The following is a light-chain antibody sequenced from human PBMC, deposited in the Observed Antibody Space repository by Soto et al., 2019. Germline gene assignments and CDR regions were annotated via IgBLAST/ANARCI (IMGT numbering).Light chain of an antibody. V-gene: IGLV2-14*01. J-gene: IGLJ2*01. CDR1: SSDVGGYNY. CDR3: SSYGGSNNLV. CDR2: EVS. Sequence: QSALTQPASVSGSPGQSITISCTGTSSDVGGYNYVSWYQQQPGKAPKLMIYEVSNRPSGVSNRFSASKSGNTASLTISGLQAEDEADYYCSSYGGSNNLVFGGGTKLTVL.